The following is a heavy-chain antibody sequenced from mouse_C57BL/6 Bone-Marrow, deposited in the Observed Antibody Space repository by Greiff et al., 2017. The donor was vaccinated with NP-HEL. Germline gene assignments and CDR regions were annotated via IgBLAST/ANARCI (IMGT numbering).Heavy chain of an antibody. Sequence: EVKLMESGGGLVQSGRSLRLSCATSGFTFSDFYMEWVRQAPGKGLEWIAASRNKANDYTTEYSASVKGRFIVSRDTSQSILYLQMNALRAEDTAIYYCARDEFDYYGSSPFAYWGQGTLVTVSA. J-gene: IGHJ3*01. CDR2: SRNKANDYTT. V-gene: IGHV7-1*01. CDR1: GFTFSDFY. CDR3: ARDEFDYYGSSPFAY. D-gene: IGHD1-1*01.